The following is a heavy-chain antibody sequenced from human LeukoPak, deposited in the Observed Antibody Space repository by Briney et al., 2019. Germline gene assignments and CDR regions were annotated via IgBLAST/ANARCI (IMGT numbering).Heavy chain of an antibody. D-gene: IGHD2-2*01. J-gene: IGHJ4*02. Sequence: PGGSLRLSCAASGFTFSSYWMSSVRQAPGKGLERVPNIKQDGSEEYYVDSVKGRFTISRDNAKNSLYLQMNSLRAEDTAVYYCAREAFRVVVPAAEIDYWGQGTLVTVSS. V-gene: IGHV3-7*01. CDR1: GFTFSSYW. CDR2: IKQDGSEE. CDR3: AREAFRVVVPAAEIDY.